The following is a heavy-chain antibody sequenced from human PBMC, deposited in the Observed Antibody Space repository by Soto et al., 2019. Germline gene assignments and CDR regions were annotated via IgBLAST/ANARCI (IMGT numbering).Heavy chain of an antibody. V-gene: IGHV3-30*03. J-gene: IGHJ4*02. Sequence: GGSLRLSCAASGFTFSSYGMHWVRQAPGKGLEWVAVISYDGSNKYYADSVKGRFTISRDNSKNTLYLQMNSLRAEDTAVYYCATDIAAAGTSGRGQPSGFDYWGQGTLVTVSS. CDR2: ISYDGSNK. CDR3: ATDIAAAGTSGRGQPSGFDY. D-gene: IGHD6-13*01. CDR1: GFTFSSYG.